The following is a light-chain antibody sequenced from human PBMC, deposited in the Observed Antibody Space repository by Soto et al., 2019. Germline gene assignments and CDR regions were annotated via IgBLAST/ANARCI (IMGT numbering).Light chain of an antibody. CDR3: QQPTA. V-gene: IGKV1-9*01. J-gene: IGKJ2*01. Sequence: DIQLTQSPSFLSASVGDRVTITCRASQGISSYLAWYQQKPGKAPKLLIYAASTLQSGVPSRFSGSGSGTEFTLTISSLQPEDFATYYCQQPTAFGQGTKLEIK. CDR1: QGISSY. CDR2: AAS.